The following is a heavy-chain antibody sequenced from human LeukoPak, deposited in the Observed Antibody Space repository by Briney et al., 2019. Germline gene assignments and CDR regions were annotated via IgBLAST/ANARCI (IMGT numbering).Heavy chain of an antibody. CDR3: AKHLVYCCSSFAFDY. CDR2: ISWDGGST. Sequence: PGGSLRLSCAASGFTFDDYTMHWVRQAPGKGLEWVSLISWDGGSTYYADSVKGRFTISRDNSKNSLYLQMNSLRTEDTALYYCAKHLVYCCSSFAFDYWGQGTLVTVSS. D-gene: IGHD6-6*01. CDR1: GFTFDDYT. J-gene: IGHJ4*02. V-gene: IGHV3-43*01.